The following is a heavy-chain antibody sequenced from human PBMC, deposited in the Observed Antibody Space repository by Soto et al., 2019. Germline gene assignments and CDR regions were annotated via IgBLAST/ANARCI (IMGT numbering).Heavy chain of an antibody. Sequence: QVQLVEAGGGVVQPGRSLRLSCAASVFTFSHYAMHCVRQAPGKGLEWVALMSYDGSNEYYADSVKGRFNISRDNSKNTLYLQMNSLRAEDTAVYYCAKDGSHNFDYWGQGTLVTVSS. D-gene: IGHD1-26*01. CDR3: AKDGSHNFDY. CDR1: VFTFSHYA. CDR2: MSYDGSNE. V-gene: IGHV3-30*18. J-gene: IGHJ4*02.